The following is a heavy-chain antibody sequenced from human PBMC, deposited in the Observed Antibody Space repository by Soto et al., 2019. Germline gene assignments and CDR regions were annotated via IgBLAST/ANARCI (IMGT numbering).Heavy chain of an antibody. Sequence: SETLSLTCAVSGYSISSGYYWGWIRQPPGKGLEWIGSIYHSASTYYNPSLKSRVTISVDTSKNQFSLKLSSVTAADTAVYYCARVRITGTTPYLYRTYYFDYWGQGTLVTVSS. J-gene: IGHJ4*02. CDR2: IYHSAST. V-gene: IGHV4-38-2*01. CDR1: GYSISSGYY. D-gene: IGHD1-7*01. CDR3: ARVRITGTTPYLYRTYYFDY.